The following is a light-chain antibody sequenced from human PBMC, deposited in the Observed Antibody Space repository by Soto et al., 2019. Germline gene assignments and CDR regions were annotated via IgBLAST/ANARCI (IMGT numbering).Light chain of an antibody. J-gene: IGKJ1*01. V-gene: IGKV1-5*01. CDR3: QQYNSYSPTWT. CDR2: DDS. CDR1: QSISSW. Sequence: DIQMTQSPSPLSSSVGGRVTITCRASQSISSWLDWYQHKPGEAPKLLIYDDSALPRGVPSRFSGSGSGTKFALTISSLQPDDFATYYCQQYNSYSPTWTFGQGTKVDIK.